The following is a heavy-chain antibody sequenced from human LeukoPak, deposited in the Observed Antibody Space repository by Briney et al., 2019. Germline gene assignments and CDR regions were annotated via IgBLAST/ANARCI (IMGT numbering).Heavy chain of an antibody. CDR1: GFTFSSYW. CDR2: ISGSGGST. CDR3: AREESIAVAGIHSRY. J-gene: IGHJ4*02. V-gene: IGHV3-23*01. D-gene: IGHD6-19*01. Sequence: GGSLRLSCAASGFTFSSYWMHWVRQAPGKGLEWVSAISGSGGSTYYADSVKGRFTISRDNSKNTLYLQMNSLRAEDTAVYYCAREESIAVAGIHSRYWGQGTLVTVSS.